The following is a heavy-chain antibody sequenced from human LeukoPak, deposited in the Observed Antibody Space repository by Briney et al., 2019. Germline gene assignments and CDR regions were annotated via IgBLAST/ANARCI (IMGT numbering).Heavy chain of an antibody. V-gene: IGHV5-51*01. CDR2: IYPGDSDT. Sequence: GESLKISCQGSGYRFATYWIGWVRQMPGKGLEWMGIIYPGDSDTRYSPSFQGQVTISADESISTAYLQWSSLKASDTAMYYCARRPSSSSRDRFDYWGQGTLFTVSS. CDR3: ARRPSSSSRDRFDY. D-gene: IGHD6-13*01. CDR1: GYRFATYW. J-gene: IGHJ4*02.